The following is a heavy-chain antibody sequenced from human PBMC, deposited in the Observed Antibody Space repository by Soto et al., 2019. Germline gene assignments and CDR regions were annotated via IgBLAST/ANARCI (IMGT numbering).Heavy chain of an antibody. CDR3: AKAPRVGFGATTLEY. D-gene: IGHD3-16*01. V-gene: IGHV3-30*18. J-gene: IGHJ4*02. CDR1: GFIFNNYG. CDR2: ISYDGSYK. Sequence: SLRLSCVASGFIFNNYGMHWVRQAPGKGLEWVAVISYDGSYKYYADSVKGRFTISRDTSKSTLHLQMDSLRDEDTAVYYCAKAPRVGFGATTLEYWGQGTLVTVSS.